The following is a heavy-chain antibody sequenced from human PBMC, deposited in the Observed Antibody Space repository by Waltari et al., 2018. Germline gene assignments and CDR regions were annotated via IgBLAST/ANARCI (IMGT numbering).Heavy chain of an antibody. CDR3: SKSLDV. J-gene: IGHJ6*02. Sequence: EVQMVESGGGLVQPGGSLRLSCAASGFTFSNSWMDWVRQAPGKGLGWIAKIKPDGSEKNYVDSVKGRFTISRDNTKNSLYLQMNSLRAEDTAVYYCSKSLDVWGPGTSVTVSS. V-gene: IGHV3-7*01. CDR1: GFTFSNSW. CDR2: IKPDGSEK.